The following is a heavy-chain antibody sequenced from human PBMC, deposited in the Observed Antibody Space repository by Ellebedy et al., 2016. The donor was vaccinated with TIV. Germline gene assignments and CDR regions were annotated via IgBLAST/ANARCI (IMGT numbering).Heavy chain of an antibody. Sequence: GESLKISCAASGFTFSSYAMSWVRQAPGKGLEWVSAISGSGGSTYYADSVKGRFTISRDNSKNTLYLQMNSLRAEDTAVYYCAKFKRYYYDSSGYYYDYWGQGTLVTVSS. CDR1: GFTFSSYA. D-gene: IGHD3-22*01. V-gene: IGHV3-23*01. J-gene: IGHJ4*02. CDR2: ISGSGGST. CDR3: AKFKRYYYDSSGYYYDY.